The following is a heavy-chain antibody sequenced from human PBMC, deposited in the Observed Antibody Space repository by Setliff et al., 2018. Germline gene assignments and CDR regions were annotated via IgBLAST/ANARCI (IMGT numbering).Heavy chain of an antibody. D-gene: IGHD6-19*01. J-gene: IGHJ4*02. CDR3: AKCGRFAPSGWFQYVDS. Sequence: GESLKISCAASGFTFSNYAMTWVRQAPGKGLEWVSAITVSGNTHYADSVKGRFTISRDNSKNTLSLQMDNPRAEDTATYYCAKCGRFAPSGWFQYVDSWAQGTLVTVSS. V-gene: IGHV3-23*01. CDR2: ITVSGNT. CDR1: GFTFSNYA.